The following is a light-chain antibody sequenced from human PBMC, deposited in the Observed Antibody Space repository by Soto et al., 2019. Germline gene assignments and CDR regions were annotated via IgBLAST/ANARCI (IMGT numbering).Light chain of an antibody. J-gene: IGKJ1*01. V-gene: IGKV1-5*01. Sequence: DIQMTQSPSTLSATAGDRVTITCRASQSISSWLAWYQHKPGKAPKLLIYDASNLDSGVPSRFSGSGSVTEFSLTISTLQPDDGATYYCQQYENYWTCGQGTRVESK. CDR1: QSISSW. CDR2: DAS. CDR3: QQYENYWT.